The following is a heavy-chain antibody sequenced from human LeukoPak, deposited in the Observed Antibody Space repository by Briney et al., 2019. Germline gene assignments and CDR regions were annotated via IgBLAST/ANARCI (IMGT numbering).Heavy chain of an antibody. CDR1: GFTFSSYI. CDR3: ARRGFCSSTSCYGSPDY. V-gene: IGHV3-21*01. J-gene: IGHJ4*02. CDR2: ISSSSSYI. Sequence: PGGSLRLSCAASGFTFSSYIMNWVRQAPGKGLEWVLSISSSSSYIYYADSVKGRFTISRDNAKNSLYLQMNSLRAEDTAVYYCARRGFCSSTSCYGSPDYWGQGTLVTVSS. D-gene: IGHD2-2*01.